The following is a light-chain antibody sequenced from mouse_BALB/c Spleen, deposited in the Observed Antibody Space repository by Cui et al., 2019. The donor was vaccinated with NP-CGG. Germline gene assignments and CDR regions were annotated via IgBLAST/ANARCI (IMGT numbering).Light chain of an antibody. CDR1: TGAVTTSNY. CDR2: GTN. J-gene: IGLJ1*01. CDR3: ALWYSNHWV. Sequence: QAVVTQESALTTSPGETVTLTCRSSTGAVTTSNYANWVQEKPDHLFTGLIGGTNNRAPGVPARLSGSLIGDKAALTITGAQTEDEATYFCALWYSNHWVFGGGTKLTVL. V-gene: IGLV1*01.